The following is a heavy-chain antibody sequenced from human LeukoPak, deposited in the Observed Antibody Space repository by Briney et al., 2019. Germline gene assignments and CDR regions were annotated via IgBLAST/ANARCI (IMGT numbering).Heavy chain of an antibody. V-gene: IGHV1-2*02. Sequence: ASVKVSCKASGYSFTGYYMHWVRKVPGQGLEWMVWINPNSGGTNYAQKFQGRVTMTRDTSISTAYMELSRLRSDDTAVYYCARGEDILTGYDAFDIWGQGAMVTVSS. CDR1: GYSFTGYY. D-gene: IGHD3-9*01. J-gene: IGHJ3*02. CDR3: ARGEDILTGYDAFDI. CDR2: INPNSGGT.